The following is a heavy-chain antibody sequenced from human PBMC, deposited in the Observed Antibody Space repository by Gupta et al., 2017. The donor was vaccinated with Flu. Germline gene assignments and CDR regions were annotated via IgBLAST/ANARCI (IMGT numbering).Heavy chain of an antibody. CDR2: ISYDGTNK. CDR1: GFTFSNYA. D-gene: IGHD3-3*01. V-gene: IGHV3-30-3*01. J-gene: IGHJ4*02. CDR3: ARGGPIFGVVIISSYEDH. Sequence: QVQLVESGGGVVQPGKSLRLSCAASGFTFSNYAMHWVRQAPGKGLEWVAVISYDGTNKYYADSVKGRFTISRDNSRNTLYLQMNSLRVEDTAVYYCARGGPIFGVVIISSYEDHWGQGTLVTVSS.